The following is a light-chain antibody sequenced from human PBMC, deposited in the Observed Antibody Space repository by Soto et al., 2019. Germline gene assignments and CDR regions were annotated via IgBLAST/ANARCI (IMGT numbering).Light chain of an antibody. Sequence: QSPISQPSPVSASPGQSIIISCTRTISHIGGYNYVSWYQQHPGKAPKLLSYEVSTRPSGVSTRFSGSQSGNPASLPISGLQAEHEADYCCSSYTSSSTPFVFGTGAKGTGL. CDR2: EVS. J-gene: IGLJ1*01. CDR3: SSYTSSSTPFV. CDR1: ISHIGGYNY. V-gene: IGLV2-14*01.